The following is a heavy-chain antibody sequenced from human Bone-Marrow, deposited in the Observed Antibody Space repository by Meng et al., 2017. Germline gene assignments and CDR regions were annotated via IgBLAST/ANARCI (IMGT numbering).Heavy chain of an antibody. Sequence: QVQQVQSGAEVKMPGSSVKAPCKASGGTFSSYAISWVRQAPGPGLEWMGVIIPIFGTANYAQKFQGRVTITADESTSTAYMELSSLRSEDTAVYYCARTNWEDWYFDLWGRGTLVTVSS. D-gene: IGHD1-1*01. CDR3: ARTNWEDWYFDL. CDR1: GGTFSSYA. J-gene: IGHJ2*01. CDR2: IIPIFGTA. V-gene: IGHV1-69*01.